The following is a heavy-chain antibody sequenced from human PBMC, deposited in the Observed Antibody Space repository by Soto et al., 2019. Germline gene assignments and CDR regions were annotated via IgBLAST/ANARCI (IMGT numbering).Heavy chain of an antibody. V-gene: IGHV4-34*01. D-gene: IGHD5-12*01. CDR3: AGNIVATISSFDY. CDR1: GESFSGYY. Sequence: SETLSLTCAVYGESFSGYYWRWIRQPPGKGLEWIVEINHSGSTNYNPSLKSRVTMSVDTSKNQFSLKLSSVTAADTAMYYCAGNIVATISSFDYWGQGTMLTVS. CDR2: INHSGST. J-gene: IGHJ4*02.